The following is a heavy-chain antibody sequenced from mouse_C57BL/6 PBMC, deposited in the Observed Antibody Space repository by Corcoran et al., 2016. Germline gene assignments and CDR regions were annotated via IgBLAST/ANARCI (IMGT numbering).Heavy chain of an antibody. CDR2: INPNNGGT. D-gene: IGHD4-1*01. V-gene: IGHV1-26*01. Sequence: EVQLQQSGPELVKPGASVKISCKASGYTFTDYYMNWVKQSHGKSLEWIGDINPNNGGTSYNQKFKGKATLTVDKSSSTAYKELRSLTSEDSAVYYCARPGTEAYWGQGTLVTVSA. J-gene: IGHJ3*01. CDR3: ARPGTEAY. CDR1: GYTFTDYY.